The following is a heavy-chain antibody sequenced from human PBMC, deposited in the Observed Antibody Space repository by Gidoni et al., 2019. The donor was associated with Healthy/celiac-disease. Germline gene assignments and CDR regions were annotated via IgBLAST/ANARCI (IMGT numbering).Heavy chain of an antibody. CDR2: ISYDGSNK. V-gene: IGHV3-30*01. J-gene: IGHJ4*02. CDR1: GFPFSSYA. D-gene: IGHD5-12*01. Sequence: QVQLVESGGGVVQPGRSLRLSCAASGFPFSSYAMHWVRQAPGKGLEWVAVISYDGSNKYYADSVKGRFTISRDNSKNTLYLQMNSLRAEDTAVYYCARLGYSGYEPHDYWGQGTLVTVSS. CDR3: ARLGYSGYEPHDY.